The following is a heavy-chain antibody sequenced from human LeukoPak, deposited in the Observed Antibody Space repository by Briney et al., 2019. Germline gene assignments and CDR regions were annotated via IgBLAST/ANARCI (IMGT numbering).Heavy chain of an antibody. CDR3: ARHTPGADYDFWGLAFDY. J-gene: IGHJ4*02. CDR2: ISISGNTI. D-gene: IGHD3-3*01. CDR1: GFIFSDYY. Sequence: GGSLRLSCAASGFIFSDYYMSWIRQAPGKGLEWVSYISISGNTIYYADSVKGRFTISRDNAKNSLYLQMNGLRAEDTAVYYRARHTPGADYDFWGLAFDYWGQGTLVTVSS. V-gene: IGHV3-11*01.